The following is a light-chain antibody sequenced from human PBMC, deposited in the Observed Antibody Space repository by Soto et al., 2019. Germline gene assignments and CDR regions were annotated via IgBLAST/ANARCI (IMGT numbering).Light chain of an antibody. CDR3: QSNYILPWT. Sequence: AIQMTQSPSSLSASLGDRVTITFRASQGIRNDLDWFQQKPGKAPQLLIYSASTLQIGVPSRFSGSVSGTDFTLTITTLQPDDFASYYCQSNYILPWTFGQGTKVDIK. CDR1: QGIRND. J-gene: IGKJ1*01. V-gene: IGKV1-6*01. CDR2: SAS.